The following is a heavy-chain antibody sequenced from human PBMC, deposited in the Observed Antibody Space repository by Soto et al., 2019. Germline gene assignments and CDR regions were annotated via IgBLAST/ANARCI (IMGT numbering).Heavy chain of an antibody. CDR2: ISGSGGST. D-gene: IGHD2-2*01. Sequence: GVLRLSCAASGFTFSSYAMSWVRQAPGKGLEWVSAISGSGGSTYYADSVKGRFTISRDNSKNTLYLQMNSLRAEDTAVYYCAKGYCSSTSCYYYYYGMDVWGQGTTVTVSS. V-gene: IGHV3-23*01. CDR3: AKGYCSSTSCYYYYYGMDV. CDR1: GFTFSSYA. J-gene: IGHJ6*02.